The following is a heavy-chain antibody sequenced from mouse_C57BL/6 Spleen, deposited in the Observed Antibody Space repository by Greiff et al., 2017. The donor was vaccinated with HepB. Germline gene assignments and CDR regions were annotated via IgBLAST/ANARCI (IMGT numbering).Heavy chain of an antibody. CDR3: ARIYYDYDGGFAY. J-gene: IGHJ3*01. V-gene: IGHV5-6*02. Sequence: DVKLVESGGDLVKPGGSLKLSCAASGFTFSSYGMSWVRQTPDKRLEWVATISSGGSYTYYPDSVKGRFTISRDNAKNTLYLQMSSLKSEDTAMYYCARIYYDYDGGFAYWGQGTLVTVSA. D-gene: IGHD2-4*01. CDR2: ISSGGSYT. CDR1: GFTFSSYG.